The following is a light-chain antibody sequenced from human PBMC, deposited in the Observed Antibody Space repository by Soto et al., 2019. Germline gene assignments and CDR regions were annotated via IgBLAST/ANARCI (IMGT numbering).Light chain of an antibody. J-gene: IGKJ1*01. CDR1: QTISRA. V-gene: IGKV1-39*01. Sequence: DIQMTQSPSSLSASVGDRVTITCRASQTISRALNWYQQKPGKAPKLLIYAASSLQSGVPSRFSGSGSGTDFTLTISSLQPEDFATYYCQQSYSTPPGTFGQGTKVDIK. CDR3: QQSYSTPPGT. CDR2: AAS.